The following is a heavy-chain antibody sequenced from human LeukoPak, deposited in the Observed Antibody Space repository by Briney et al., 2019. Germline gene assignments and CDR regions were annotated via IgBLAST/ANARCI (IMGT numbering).Heavy chain of an antibody. D-gene: IGHD3-22*01. CDR3: ARAPDYYDSSWGIDY. V-gene: IGHV1-2*02. Sequence: ASVKVSCKASGYTFTSYGISWVRQAPGQGLEWMGWINPNSGGTYYAQKFQGRVTMTRDTSISTAYMELSRLRSDDTAVYYCARAPDYYDSSWGIDYWGQGTLVTVSS. CDR2: INPNSGGT. CDR1: GYTFTSYG. J-gene: IGHJ4*02.